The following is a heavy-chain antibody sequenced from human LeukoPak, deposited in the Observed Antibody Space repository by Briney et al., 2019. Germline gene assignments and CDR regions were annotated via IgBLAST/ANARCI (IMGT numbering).Heavy chain of an antibody. CDR2: INGSGRT. D-gene: IGHD1-7*01. CDR3: ARRWNYGRNYYIDV. J-gene: IGHJ6*03. Sequence: PSETLSLTCAVYGGSFSNYYWSWIRQPPGKGLEWIGEINGSGRTNYNPSLMSRVTVSVDTSKKQFSLRLTSVTATDTAVYYCARRWNYGRNYYIDVWGKGATVGVSS. V-gene: IGHV4-34*01. CDR1: GGSFSNYY.